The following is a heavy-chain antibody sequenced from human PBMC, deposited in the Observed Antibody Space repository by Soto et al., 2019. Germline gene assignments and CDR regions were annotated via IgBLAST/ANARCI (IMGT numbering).Heavy chain of an antibody. V-gene: IGHV1-2*04. J-gene: IGHJ4*02. CDR1: GYTFTGND. D-gene: IGHD1-26*01. Sequence: QVQLVQSGAEVKKPGPSVKVSCKASGYTFTGNDIHWVRQAPGQGLEWMGRINPNSGGTNYAQKFQDWVTMTRDTALSTAYMELRRLRSDDTAVYYEARVNDGSSLFDYWGQGNLVTVSS. CDR3: ARVNDGSSLFDY. CDR2: INPNSGGT.